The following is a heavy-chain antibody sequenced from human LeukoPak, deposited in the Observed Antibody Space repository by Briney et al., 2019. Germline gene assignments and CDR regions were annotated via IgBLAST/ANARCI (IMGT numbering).Heavy chain of an antibody. J-gene: IGHJ4*02. V-gene: IGHV3-21*01. Sequence: GGSLRLSCVASGFTFSSYSMNWVRQAPGKGLEWVSSISSSRSYIYYADSVKGRFTISRDNAKNSLYLQMNSLRAEDTAVYYCAVGYCSGGSCSTHDYWGQGTLVTVSS. CDR2: ISSSRSYI. CDR1: GFTFSSYS. CDR3: AVGYCSGGSCSTHDY. D-gene: IGHD2-15*01.